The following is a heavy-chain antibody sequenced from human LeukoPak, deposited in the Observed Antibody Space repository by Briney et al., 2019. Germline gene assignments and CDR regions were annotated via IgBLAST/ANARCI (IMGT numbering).Heavy chain of an antibody. J-gene: IGHJ4*02. CDR3: ASQFIAAADQLFDY. CDR2: IYYSGST. V-gene: IGHV4-39*01. Sequence: SEPLSLTCTVSGGSISSSSYYWGWTRQPPGKGLEWFGSIYYSGSTYYNPSLKSRVTVSVDTSKSQFSLKLSSVTAADTAVYYCASQFIAAADQLFDYWGQGTLVTVSS. CDR1: GGSISSSSYY. D-gene: IGHD6-13*01.